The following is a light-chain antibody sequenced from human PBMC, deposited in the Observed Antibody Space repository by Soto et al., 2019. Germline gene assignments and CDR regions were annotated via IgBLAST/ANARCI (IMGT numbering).Light chain of an antibody. CDR1: QTFGKY. V-gene: IGKV3-11*01. J-gene: IGKJ5*01. CDR3: QQRIHAPFT. CDR2: DAS. Sequence: DIELTQSPATLSLSPGDRVTLSCRASQTFGKYLSWYQHRPGKGPRLLVYDASNMATGVPSRFSGSGFGTDFTLTISSLEPEDFAVYYCQQRIHAPFTFGQGTRLDIK.